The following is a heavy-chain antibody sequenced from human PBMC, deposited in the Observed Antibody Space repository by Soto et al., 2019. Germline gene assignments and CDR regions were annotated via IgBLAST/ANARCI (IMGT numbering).Heavy chain of an antibody. CDR2: IIPIFGTA. CDR1: GGTFSSYA. J-gene: IGHJ6*02. CDR3: ASSGWYVNGMDV. D-gene: IGHD6-19*01. Sequence: SVKVSCKASGGTFSSYAISWVRQAPGQGLEWMGGIIPIFGTANYAQKFQGRVTITADGSTSTAYMELSSLRSEDTAVYYCASSGWYVNGMDVWGQGTTVTISS. V-gene: IGHV1-69*13.